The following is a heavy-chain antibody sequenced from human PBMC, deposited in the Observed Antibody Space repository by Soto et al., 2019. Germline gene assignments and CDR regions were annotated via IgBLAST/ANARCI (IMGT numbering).Heavy chain of an antibody. J-gene: IGHJ6*02. CDR3: AKESGLLWFGESYYGMDV. CDR2: ISGSGGST. D-gene: IGHD3-10*01. CDR1: GCTFSSYA. Sequence: GGSLRLSCAASGCTFSSYAMIWVRQAPGKELEWVSAISGSGGSTYYADSVKGRFTISRDNSKNTLYLQMNSLRAEDTAVYYCAKESGLLWFGESYYGMDVWGQGTTVTVSS. V-gene: IGHV3-23*01.